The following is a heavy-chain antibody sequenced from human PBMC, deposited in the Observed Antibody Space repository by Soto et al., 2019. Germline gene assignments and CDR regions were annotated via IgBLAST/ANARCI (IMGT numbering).Heavy chain of an antibody. Sequence: QVQLVESGGGVVQPGRSLRLSCAASGFPFNSYGMHWVRQARGKGLEWVAVISYDGGTKYYADSVKGRFTISRDNSKNTLYLQMTSLRAEDTAVYYCVGGYYYGDYWGQGTLVTVSS. V-gene: IGHV3-30*03. CDR3: VGGYYYGDY. J-gene: IGHJ4*02. CDR2: ISYDGGTK. CDR1: GFPFNSYG. D-gene: IGHD3-22*01.